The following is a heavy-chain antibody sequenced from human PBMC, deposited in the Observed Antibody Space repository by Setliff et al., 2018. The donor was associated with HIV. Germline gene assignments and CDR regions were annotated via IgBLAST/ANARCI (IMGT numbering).Heavy chain of an antibody. CDR3: ATRGRAYYYDSSGYFDY. CDR1: GFTVSRNY. J-gene: IGHJ4*02. CDR2: IYTGGST. D-gene: IGHD3-22*01. Sequence: GGSLRLSCIASGFTVSRNYMSWVRQAPGKGLEWVSVIYTGGSTSYADSVKGRFTISRDNSKNALYLQMNSLRVEDTAVYFCATRGRAYYYDSSGYFDYWGQGALVTVSS. V-gene: IGHV3-66*02.